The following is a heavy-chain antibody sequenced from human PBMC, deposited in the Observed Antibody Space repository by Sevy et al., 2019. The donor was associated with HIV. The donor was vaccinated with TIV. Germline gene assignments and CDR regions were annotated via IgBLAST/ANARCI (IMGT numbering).Heavy chain of an antibody. J-gene: IGHJ4*02. V-gene: IGHV3-48*03. Sequence: GGSLRLSCAAPGFSFSSYEMNWVRQAPGKGLEWVSSITSSGSNIYYSDSVKGRFTISRDNAKNSLYLQMNSLRAEDTALYYCTRDLPPSATIVPHFDYWGQGTLVTVSS. CDR3: TRDLPPSATIVPHFDY. D-gene: IGHD2-21*01. CDR1: GFSFSSYE. CDR2: ITSSGSNI.